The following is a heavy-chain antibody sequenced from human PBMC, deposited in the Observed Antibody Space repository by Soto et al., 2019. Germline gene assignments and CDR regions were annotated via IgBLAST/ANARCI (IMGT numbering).Heavy chain of an antibody. CDR3: AKDPSYYGGNLRGSYFDY. CDR2: IGGSVGRT. Sequence: GGSLRLSCAASGFTFSTCAMSWVRQAPGKGLEWVSSIGGSVGRTYQADSVKGRFTISRDDSKNTLYLQMNSLRAEDTAVYFCAKDPSYYGGNLRGSYFDYWGQGTLVTVSS. J-gene: IGHJ4*02. D-gene: IGHD2-21*01. V-gene: IGHV3-23*01. CDR1: GFTFSTCA.